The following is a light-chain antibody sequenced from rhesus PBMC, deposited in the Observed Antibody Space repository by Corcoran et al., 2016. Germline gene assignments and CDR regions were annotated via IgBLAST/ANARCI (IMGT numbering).Light chain of an antibody. CDR2: EAS. Sequence: DIQMTQSPSSLSASVGDRVTITCRASQGITNDLAWYQQKPGETPKLLIYEASSLQSGIPSRFSCSGHGTDFTLTSSSLQSEDFATYYCQHYYSTPLTFGGGTKVEIK. CDR1: QGITND. CDR3: QHYYSTPLT. V-gene: IGKV1-25*01. J-gene: IGKJ4*01.